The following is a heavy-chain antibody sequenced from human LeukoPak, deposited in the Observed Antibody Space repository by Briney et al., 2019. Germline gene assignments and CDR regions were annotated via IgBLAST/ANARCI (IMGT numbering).Heavy chain of an antibody. J-gene: IGHJ6*02. CDR3: ARAEGSDSLNYYGMDV. V-gene: IGHV3-30-3*01. CDR1: GFTFSRYA. Sequence: GGSLRLSCAASGFTFSRYAVHWVRQAPGKGLEWVAVISSDGSKKYYADSVKGRFTISRDNSKNTLCLQVNSLRAEDTAVYYCARAEGSDSLNYYGMDVWGQGTTVTVSS. D-gene: IGHD2-21*02. CDR2: ISSDGSKK.